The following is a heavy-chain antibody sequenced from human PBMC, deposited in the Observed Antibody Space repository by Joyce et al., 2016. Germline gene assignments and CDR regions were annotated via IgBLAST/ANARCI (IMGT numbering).Heavy chain of an antibody. V-gene: IGHV3-30*03. J-gene: IGHJ5*02. CDR2: ISYDGSNK. Sequence: QVQPVESGGGVVQPGRSLRLSCVASRFTFSGYGMHWVRQAPGKGLDWVAVISYDGSNKYYADSVKGRFTISRDNSKNTLYLQMNSLRAEDTAMYYCATAFRDYFDSSGFLHSWGQGTLVTVSS. CDR1: RFTFSGYG. CDR3: ATAFRDYFDSSGFLHS. D-gene: IGHD3-22*01.